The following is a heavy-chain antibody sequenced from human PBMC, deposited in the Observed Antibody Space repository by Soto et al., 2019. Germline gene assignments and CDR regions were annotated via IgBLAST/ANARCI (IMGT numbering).Heavy chain of an antibody. D-gene: IGHD2-21*02. CDR2: ISGSSRTM. J-gene: IGHJ6*02. CDR1: GFTFSTYT. V-gene: IGHV3-48*04. Sequence: EVQLVESGGGLVQPGGSLRLSCAASGFTFSTYTMNWVRQAPGKGLEWLSYISGSSRTMYYADSVKGRFTISRDNAKNSLYLQMNSLRAEDTAVYYCARESVSDYDYYFGMDVWAQGTTVTVSS. CDR3: ARESVSDYDYYFGMDV.